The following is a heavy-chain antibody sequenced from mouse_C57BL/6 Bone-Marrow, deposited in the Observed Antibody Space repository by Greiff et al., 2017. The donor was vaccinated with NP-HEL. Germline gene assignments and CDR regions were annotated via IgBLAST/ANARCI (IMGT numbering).Heavy chain of an antibody. CDR1: GFTFSSYG. J-gene: IGHJ3*01. D-gene: IGHD1-1*01. CDR2: ISSGGSYT. CDR3: ASVATRFAY. V-gene: IGHV5-6*01. Sequence: VQLQQSGGDLVKPGGSLKLSCAASGFTFSSYGMSWVRQTPDKRLEWVATISSGGSYTYYPDSVKGRFTISRDNAKNTLYLQMSSLKSEDTAMYYCASVATRFAYWGQGTLVTVSA.